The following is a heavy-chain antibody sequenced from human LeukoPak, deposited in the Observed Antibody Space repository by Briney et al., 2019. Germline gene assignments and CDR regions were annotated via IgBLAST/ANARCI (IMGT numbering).Heavy chain of an antibody. Sequence: GGSLRLSCAASGFTFSGYWMSWVRKAPGKGLEWVANIKQDASEIYYVYSVKGRFTISRDNAKNSLYLQMNSLRAEDTAVYYCARAGGSTVSHSDYWGQGTLVTVSS. CDR2: IKQDASEI. V-gene: IGHV3-7*01. J-gene: IGHJ4*02. D-gene: IGHD4-17*01. CDR1: GFTFSGYW. CDR3: ARAGGSTVSHSDY.